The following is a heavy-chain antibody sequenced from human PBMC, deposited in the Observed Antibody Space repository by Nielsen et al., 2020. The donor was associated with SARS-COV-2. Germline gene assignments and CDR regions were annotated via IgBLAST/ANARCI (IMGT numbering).Heavy chain of an antibody. CDR2: ISYDGSNK. V-gene: IGHV3-30*04. CDR3: ARVSNYGSGDYYYYGMDV. J-gene: IGHJ6*02. CDR1: GFTFSSYA. Sequence: GGSLRLSCAASGFTFSSYAMHWVRQAPGKGLEWVAVISYDGSNKYYADSVKGRFTISRDNAKNSLYLQMNSLRAEDTAVYYCARVSNYGSGDYYYYGMDVWGQGTTVTVSS. D-gene: IGHD3-10*01.